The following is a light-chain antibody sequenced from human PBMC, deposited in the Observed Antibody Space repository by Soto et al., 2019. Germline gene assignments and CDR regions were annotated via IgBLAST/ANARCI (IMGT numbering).Light chain of an antibody. CDR2: AAT. Sequence: DIQLTQSPSSLSASVGDRVNITCRASQNIRTYLNWYQQKPGKAPTLLIYAATTLQSGVPSTFSGSASGTDFSLTISSLQPGDAETYYCQQSYSTLYTFGQGTKVDIK. J-gene: IGKJ2*01. V-gene: IGKV1-39*01. CDR3: QQSYSTLYT. CDR1: QNIRTY.